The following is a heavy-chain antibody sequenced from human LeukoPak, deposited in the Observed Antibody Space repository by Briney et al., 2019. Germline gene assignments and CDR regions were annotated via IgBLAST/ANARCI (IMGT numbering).Heavy chain of an antibody. CDR2: ISGSGSGGST. CDR1: GFTFSSSA. Sequence: GGSLRLSCAASGFTFSSSAMSWVRQASGKGLEWVSSISGSGSGGSTYYADSVKGRFTISRDNSKNTLYLQMNSLRAEDTAVYYCAKSGYNRFDYWGQGTLVTVSS. V-gene: IGHV3-23*01. D-gene: IGHD5-24*01. CDR3: AKSGYNRFDY. J-gene: IGHJ4*02.